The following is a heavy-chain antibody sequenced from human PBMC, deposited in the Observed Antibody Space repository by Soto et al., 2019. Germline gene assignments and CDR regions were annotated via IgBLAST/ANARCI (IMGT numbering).Heavy chain of an antibody. CDR3: ARSKDYFDY. Sequence: QVQLVESGGGVVQPGRSLRLSCAASGFTFSSYAMHWVRQAPGKGLEWVAVISYDGSNKYYADSVKGRFTISRDNSKNTLYLQMTSLRAEDTAVYYCARSKDYFDYWGQGTLVTVSS. CDR1: GFTFSSYA. CDR2: ISYDGSNK. V-gene: IGHV3-30-3*01. J-gene: IGHJ4*02.